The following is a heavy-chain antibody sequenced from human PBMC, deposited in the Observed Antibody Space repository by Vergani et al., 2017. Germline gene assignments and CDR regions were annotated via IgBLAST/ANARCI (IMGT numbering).Heavy chain of an antibody. CDR2: ISSSSSYT. V-gene: IGHV3-11*03. Sequence: VQLLESGGGLVKPGGSLRLSCAASGFTFSDYYMSWIRPAPGKGLEWVSYISSSSSYTNYADSVKGRFTISRDNAKNSLYLQMNSLRAEDTAVYYCASCRGSGTNLWFDHWGQGTLVTVSS. J-gene: IGHJ5*02. D-gene: IGHD1-1*01. CDR3: ASCRGSGTNLWFDH. CDR1: GFTFSDYY.